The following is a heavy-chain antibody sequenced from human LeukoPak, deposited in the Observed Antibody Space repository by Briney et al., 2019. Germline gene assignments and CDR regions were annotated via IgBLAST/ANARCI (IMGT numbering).Heavy chain of an antibody. CDR1: GYSFTSYW. J-gene: IGHJ3*02. D-gene: IGHD3-3*01. CDR3: ARQETDFWSGPNDAFDI. Sequence: GESLKISCKGSGYSFTSYWIGWVRQMPGKGLEWMGIIYPGDADTRYSPSFQGQVTISADKSISTAYLQWSSLKASDTAMYYCARQETDFWSGPNDAFDIWGQGTMVTVSS. V-gene: IGHV5-51*01. CDR2: IYPGDADT.